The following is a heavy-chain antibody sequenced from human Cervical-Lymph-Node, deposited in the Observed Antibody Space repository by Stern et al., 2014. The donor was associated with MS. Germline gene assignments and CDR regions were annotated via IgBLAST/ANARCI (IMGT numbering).Heavy chain of an antibody. CDR2: IYPGDSDT. Sequence: VQLVQSGAEVKKAGESLKISCKGYGYSFSSYWIGWVRQMPGKGLEWMGIIYPGDSDTRDSPSFQGQVTISADKSISTAYLQWSRLKASDTAMYFCASFSGSHSDAFDMWGQGTMVTVSS. J-gene: IGHJ3*02. D-gene: IGHD1-26*01. CDR1: GYSFSSYW. CDR3: ASFSGSHSDAFDM. V-gene: IGHV5-51*01.